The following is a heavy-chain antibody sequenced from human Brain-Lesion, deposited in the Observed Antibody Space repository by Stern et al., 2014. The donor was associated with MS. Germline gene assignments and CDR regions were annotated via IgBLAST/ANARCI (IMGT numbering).Heavy chain of an antibody. Sequence: EVQLVESGGDLAQPGRSLRLSCAAFGFTFDDYAMPWVRQAPGQGLEWVAGIRWNSGTIGYADSGKGRFTTSRDNAYSSLYLQMNSLRPEDTALYYCARDITGSSAYFAYWGQGTLVTVSS. CDR2: IRWNSGTI. J-gene: IGHJ4*02. V-gene: IGHV3-9*01. D-gene: IGHD1-14*01. CDR3: ARDITGSSAYFAY. CDR1: GFTFDDYA.